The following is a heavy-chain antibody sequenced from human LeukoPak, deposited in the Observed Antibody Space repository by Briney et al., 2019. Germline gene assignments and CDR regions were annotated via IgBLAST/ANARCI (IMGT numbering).Heavy chain of an antibody. Sequence: GGSLRLSCAVPGFAFSSYGMGWVRQAPGKGLEWVANIKQDGSDKIYVDSVKGRFTISRDNAKNSLFLQMNSLRADDTAVYYCVRDLSGNGDYWGQGTLVTVSS. CDR1: GFAFSSYG. CDR2: IKQDGSDK. V-gene: IGHV3-7*01. D-gene: IGHD1-20*01. CDR3: VRDLSGNGDY. J-gene: IGHJ4*02.